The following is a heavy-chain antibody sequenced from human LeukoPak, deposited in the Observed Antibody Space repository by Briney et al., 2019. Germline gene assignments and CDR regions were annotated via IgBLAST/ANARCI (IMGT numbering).Heavy chain of an antibody. CDR1: GYTFTSYA. J-gene: IGHJ4*02. CDR3: ARDNDLYYYDSSGYYN. CDR2: INTNTGNP. D-gene: IGHD3-22*01. V-gene: IGHV7-4-1*02. Sequence: ASEKVSCKASGYTFTSYAMDWVRQAPGQGLEWMGWINTNTGNPTYAQGFTGRFVFSLDTSVSTAYLQISSLKAEDTAVYYCARDNDLYYYDSSGYYNWGQGTLVTVSS.